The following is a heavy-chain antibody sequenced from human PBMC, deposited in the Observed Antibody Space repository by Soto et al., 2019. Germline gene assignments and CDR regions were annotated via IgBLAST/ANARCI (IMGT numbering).Heavy chain of an antibody. CDR3: ARDPNHSSSWFYGMDV. Sequence: QVQLVESGGGVVQPERSLRLSCAASGFTFSSYGMHWVRQAPGKGLEWVAVIWYDGSNKYYADSVKGRFTISRDNSKNTLYLQMNSLRAEDTAVYYCARDPNHSSSWFYGMDVWGQGTTVTVSS. CDR2: IWYDGSNK. CDR1: GFTFSSYG. D-gene: IGHD6-13*01. J-gene: IGHJ6*02. V-gene: IGHV3-33*01.